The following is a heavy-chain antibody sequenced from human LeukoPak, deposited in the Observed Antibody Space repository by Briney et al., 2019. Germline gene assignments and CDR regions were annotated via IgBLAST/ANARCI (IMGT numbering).Heavy chain of an antibody. V-gene: IGHV4-31*02. J-gene: IGHJ4*02. CDR3: ARERPNTAMAAFDY. CDR2: IYYSGST. Sequence: SWIRQHPGKGLEWIGYIYYSGSTYYNPSLKSRVTISVDTSKSQFSLKPSSVTAADTAVYYCARERPNTAMAAFDYWGQGTLVTVSS. D-gene: IGHD5-18*01.